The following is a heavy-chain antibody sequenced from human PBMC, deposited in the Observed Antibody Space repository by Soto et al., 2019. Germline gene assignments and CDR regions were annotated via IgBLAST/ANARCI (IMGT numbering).Heavy chain of an antibody. Sequence: SETLSLTCTVSGGSISSYYWSWIRQPPGKGLEWMGYIYYSGSTNYNPSLKSRVTISVDTSKNQFSRKLRSVTVRAPAVYYCARVSPCVLRYLDDYRNWFDPWGQGTLVNVSS. J-gene: IGHJ5*01. CDR1: GGSISSYY. CDR2: IYYSGST. D-gene: IGHD3-9*01. CDR3: ARVSPCVLRYLDDYRNWFDP. V-gene: IGHV4-59*01.